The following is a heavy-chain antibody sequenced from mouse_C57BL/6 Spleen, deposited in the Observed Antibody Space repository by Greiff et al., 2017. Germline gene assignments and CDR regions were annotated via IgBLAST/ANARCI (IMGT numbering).Heavy chain of an antibody. D-gene: IGHD2-1*01. CDR2: ISSGSSTI. CDR1: GFTFSDYG. Sequence: DVHLVESGGGLVKPGGSLKLSCAASGFTFSDYGMHWVRQAPEKGLEWVAYISSGSSTIYYADTVKGRFTISRDKAKNTLFLQMTSLRSEDTAMYYCARGYYGNPGDYWGQGTSVTVSS. V-gene: IGHV5-17*01. J-gene: IGHJ4*01. CDR3: ARGYYGNPGDY.